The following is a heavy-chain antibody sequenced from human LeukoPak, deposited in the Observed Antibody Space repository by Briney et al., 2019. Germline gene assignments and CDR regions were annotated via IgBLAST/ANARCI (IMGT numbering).Heavy chain of an antibody. J-gene: IGHJ4*02. CDR2: IYYSGGT. Sequence: SETLSLTCTVSGGSISSSNYYWGWIRQPPGKGLEWIGSIYYSGGTYYNLSLKSRVTISLDTSNNHFSLKLSSVTAADTAVYYCARDRNWGSRLYYFDYWGQGTLVTVSS. CDR1: GGSISSSNYY. D-gene: IGHD7-27*01. V-gene: IGHV4-39*07. CDR3: ARDRNWGSRLYYFDY.